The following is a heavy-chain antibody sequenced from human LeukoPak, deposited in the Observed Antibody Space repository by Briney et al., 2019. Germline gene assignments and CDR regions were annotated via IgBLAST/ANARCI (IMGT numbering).Heavy chain of an antibody. Sequence: PGGTLRLSCSASGFTFTSSGMSWVRQAPGKGLEWVSSISGSGGSNYYADSVKGRFTISRDNAENSLYLQMNSLRADDTAMYYCAREYYFSHIDGWGKGTTVTVSS. J-gene: IGHJ6*03. V-gene: IGHV3-23*01. D-gene: IGHD3-10*01. CDR3: AREYYFSHIDG. CDR2: ISGSGGSN. CDR1: GFTFTSSG.